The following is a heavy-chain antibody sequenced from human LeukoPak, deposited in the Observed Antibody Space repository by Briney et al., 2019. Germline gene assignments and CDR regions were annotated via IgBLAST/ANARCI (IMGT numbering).Heavy chain of an antibody. CDR2: ISGSGGST. CDR3: AKGLNGDYRYFDL. J-gene: IGHJ2*01. CDR1: GFTFSSYA. D-gene: IGHD4-17*01. Sequence: GGSLRLSCAASGFTFSSYAMTWVRQAPGKGLEWVSSISGSGGSTYYADSVKGRFTISRDNSKNTLYLQMNSLRAEDTAVYYCAKGLNGDYRYFDLWGRGTLVTVSS. V-gene: IGHV3-23*01.